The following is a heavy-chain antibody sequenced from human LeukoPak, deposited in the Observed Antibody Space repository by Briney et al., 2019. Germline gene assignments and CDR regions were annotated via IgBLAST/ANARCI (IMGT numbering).Heavy chain of an antibody. Sequence: SETLSLTCTVSGGSISSYYWSWIRQPPGKGLEWIGHIYYSGSTNYNPSLKSRVTISVDTSKNQFSLKLCSVTAADTAVYYCARTRLRYCSGGSCLDAFDIWGQGTMVTVSS. V-gene: IGHV4-59*01. CDR3: ARTRLRYCSGGSCLDAFDI. CDR2: IYYSGST. D-gene: IGHD2-15*01. J-gene: IGHJ3*02. CDR1: GGSISSYY.